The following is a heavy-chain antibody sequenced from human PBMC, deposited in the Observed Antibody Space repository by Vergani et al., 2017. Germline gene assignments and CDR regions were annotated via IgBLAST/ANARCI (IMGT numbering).Heavy chain of an antibody. CDR3: ARGPDLAYCGGDCYPEDY. D-gene: IGHD2-21*02. Sequence: QVQVVQSGAEVKKPGASVKVSCKASGYTFTSYGISWVRQAPGQGLEWMGRIIPILGIANYAQKFQGRVTITADKSTSTAYMELSSLRSEETAVYYCARGPDLAYCGGDCYPEDYWGQGTLVTVSS. J-gene: IGHJ4*02. V-gene: IGHV1-69*04. CDR1: GYTFTSYG. CDR2: IIPILGIA.